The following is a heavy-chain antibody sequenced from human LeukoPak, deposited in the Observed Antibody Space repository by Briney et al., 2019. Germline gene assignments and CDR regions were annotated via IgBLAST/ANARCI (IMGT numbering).Heavy chain of an antibody. Sequence: GGSLRPSCAASGFTFSDYYMSWIRQAPGKGLEWVSYISSSGSTIYYADSVKGRFTISRDNAKNSLYLQMNSLRAEDTAVYYCARDPGQVVAANYYFDYWGQGTLVTVSS. CDR3: ARDPGQVVAANYYFDY. CDR2: ISSSGSTI. V-gene: IGHV3-11*01. J-gene: IGHJ4*02. D-gene: IGHD2-15*01. CDR1: GFTFSDYY.